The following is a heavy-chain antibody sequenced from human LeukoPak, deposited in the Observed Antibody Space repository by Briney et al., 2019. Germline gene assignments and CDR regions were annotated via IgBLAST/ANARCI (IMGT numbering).Heavy chain of an antibody. Sequence: SQTLSLTCSVSGGSVSSGNSHWTWIRQLPGEGLEWIGDISYLGTTYYKPSLKRRVTISADRSKNQFSLELRSVTAADTAVYYCARCDIVYYYENSAMFPRGYFDDWGRGTLVTVSS. D-gene: IGHD5/OR15-5a*01. CDR1: GGSVSSGNSH. CDR2: ISYLGTT. J-gene: IGHJ4*02. CDR3: ARCDIVYYYENSAMFPRGYFDD. V-gene: IGHV4-31*03.